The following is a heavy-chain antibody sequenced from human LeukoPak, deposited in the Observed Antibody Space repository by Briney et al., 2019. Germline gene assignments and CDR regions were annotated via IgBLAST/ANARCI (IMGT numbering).Heavy chain of an antibody. CDR1: GFTFSSYA. CDR2: ISGSGGST. V-gene: IGHV3-23*01. J-gene: IGHJ4*02. CDR3: AKPPQRDLAYDYVWGSYRYPYYFDY. D-gene: IGHD3-16*02. Sequence: PGGSLRLSCAASGFTFSSYAMSWVRQAPGKGLEWVSAISGSGGSTYYADSVKGRFTISRDNSKNTLYLQMNSLRAEDTAVYYCAKPPQRDLAYDYVWGSYRYPYYFDYWGQGTLVTVSS.